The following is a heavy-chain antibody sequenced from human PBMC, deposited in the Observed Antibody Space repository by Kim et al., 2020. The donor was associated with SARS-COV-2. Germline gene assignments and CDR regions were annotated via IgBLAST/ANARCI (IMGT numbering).Heavy chain of an antibody. D-gene: IGHD1-1*01. CDR3: AKMGQLERRGGAFDI. J-gene: IGHJ3*02. V-gene: IGHV3-33*06. Sequence: DSVNGRFTISRDNSKNTLYLQMNSLRAEDTAVYYCAKMGQLERRGGAFDIWGQGTMVTVSS.